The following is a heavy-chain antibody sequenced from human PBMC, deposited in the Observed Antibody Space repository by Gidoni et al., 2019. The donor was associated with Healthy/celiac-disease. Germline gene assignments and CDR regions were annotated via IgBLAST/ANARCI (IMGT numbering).Heavy chain of an antibody. CDR2: IRGCGGST. CDR1: GFTFSSYA. J-gene: IGHJ4*02. CDR3: AKTCSGAAAGTCY. Sequence: EVQLLESGGGLVQPGGSLRLSCAASGFTFSSYAMSWVRQAPGKGLEWVSAIRGCGGSTYYADSVKGRFTISRDNSKNTLYLQMNSLRAEDTAVYYCAKTCSGAAAGTCYWGQGTLVTVSS. D-gene: IGHD6-13*01. V-gene: IGHV3-23*01.